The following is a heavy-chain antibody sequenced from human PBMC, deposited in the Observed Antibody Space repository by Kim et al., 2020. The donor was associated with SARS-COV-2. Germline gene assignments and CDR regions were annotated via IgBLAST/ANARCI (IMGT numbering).Heavy chain of an antibody. CDR3: ARGPAGGWLPDY. J-gene: IGHJ4*02. D-gene: IGHD6-19*01. V-gene: IGHV4-39*01. CDR2: IYSSGGT. Sequence: SETLSLSCTDSGGSTSGGHYFWGWIRLPPGKGLEWIANIYSSGGTYYNPSLKSRVTISGDTSKNQFSLKLKSVTAADTAVYCCARGPAGGWLPDYWGQGTLVSVSP. CDR1: GGSTSGGHYF.